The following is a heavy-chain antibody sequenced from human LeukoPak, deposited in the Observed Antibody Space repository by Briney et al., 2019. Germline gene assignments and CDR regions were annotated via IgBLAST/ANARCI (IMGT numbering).Heavy chain of an antibody. D-gene: IGHD6-6*01. Sequence: GGSLRLSCAASGFTFSSYSMNWVRQAPGKGLEWVSYISSSSSTIYYADSVKGRFTISRDNAKNSLYLQMNSLRAEDTAVYYCARDRSIAARRAVGYYYYMDVWGKGTTVTVSS. CDR2: ISSSSSTI. J-gene: IGHJ6*03. CDR3: ARDRSIAARRAVGYYYYMDV. CDR1: GFTFSSYS. V-gene: IGHV3-48*01.